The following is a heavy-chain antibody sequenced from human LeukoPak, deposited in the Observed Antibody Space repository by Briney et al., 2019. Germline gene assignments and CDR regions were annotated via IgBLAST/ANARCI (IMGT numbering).Heavy chain of an antibody. J-gene: IGHJ4*02. V-gene: IGHV3-48*03. Sequence: PGGSLRLSCAASGFTFSSYEMNWVRQAPGRGLEWVSYISSSGSTIYYADSVKGRFTISRDNAKNSLYLQMNSLRAEDTAVYYCARERGPDYGDYPHPLDYWGQGTLVTVSS. D-gene: IGHD4-17*01. CDR2: ISSSGSTI. CDR1: GFTFSSYE. CDR3: ARERGPDYGDYPHPLDY.